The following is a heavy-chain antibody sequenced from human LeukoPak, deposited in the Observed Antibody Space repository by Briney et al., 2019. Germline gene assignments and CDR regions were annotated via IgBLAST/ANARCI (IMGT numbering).Heavy chain of an antibody. D-gene: IGHD3-22*01. V-gene: IGHV3-74*01. CDR3: AKGMSATSGYLELEY. Sequence: GGSLRLSCAASGFTFSTYWMHWVRQAPGKGLVWVSRINGEGRSTSHADSVKGRCTISRDNSKKTLFLQMNSLRAEDTAVYYCAKGMSATSGYLELEYWGQGTLVTVSS. J-gene: IGHJ4*02. CDR2: INGEGRST. CDR1: GFTFSTYW.